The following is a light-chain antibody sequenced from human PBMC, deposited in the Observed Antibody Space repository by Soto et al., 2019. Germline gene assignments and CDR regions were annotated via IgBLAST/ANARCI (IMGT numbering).Light chain of an antibody. Sequence: QSALTQPASVSGSPGQSIAISCTGTSSDVGSYDYVSWYQQHPGKAPKLMIYDVKYRPSGVSNRFSGSKSGNPASLTISGLQAEDEADYYCRSFSSSSAVIFGGGTKLTVL. V-gene: IGLV2-14*01. J-gene: IGLJ2*01. CDR1: SSDVGSYDY. CDR3: RSFSSSSAVI. CDR2: DVK.